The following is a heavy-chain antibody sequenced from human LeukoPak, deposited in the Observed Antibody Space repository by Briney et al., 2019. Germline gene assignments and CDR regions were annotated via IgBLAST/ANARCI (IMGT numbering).Heavy chain of an antibody. Sequence: SETLSLTCTVSGGSISSGDYYWSWIRQPPGKGLEWIGYIYYRGSTYYNPSLKSRVTISVDTSKNQFSLKLSSVTAADTAVYYCATHCGGDCYSWDWDYWGQGTLVTVSS. V-gene: IGHV4-30-4*08. CDR3: ATHCGGDCYSWDWDY. CDR1: GGSISSGDYY. D-gene: IGHD2-21*01. J-gene: IGHJ4*02. CDR2: IYYRGST.